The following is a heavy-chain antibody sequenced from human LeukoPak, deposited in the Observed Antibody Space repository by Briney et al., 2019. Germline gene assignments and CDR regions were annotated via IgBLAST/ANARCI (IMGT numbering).Heavy chain of an antibody. J-gene: IGHJ3*02. CDR2: INHSGST. CDR3: ATFNYGGNDAFDI. Sequence: PSETLSLTCAVYGGSFSGYYWSWIRQPPGKGLEWIGEINHSGSTNYNPSLKSPVTISVDTSKNQFSLKLSSVTAADTAVYYCATFNYGGNDAFDIWGQGTMVTVSS. CDR1: GGSFSGYY. D-gene: IGHD4-23*01. V-gene: IGHV4-34*01.